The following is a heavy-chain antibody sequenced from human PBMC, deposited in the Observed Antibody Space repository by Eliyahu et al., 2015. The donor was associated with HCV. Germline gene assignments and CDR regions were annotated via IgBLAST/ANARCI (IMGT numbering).Heavy chain of an antibody. CDR2: IRYDGSNK. J-gene: IGHJ6*02. D-gene: IGHD3-16*02. V-gene: IGHV3-30*02. CDR1: GFTFSSYG. CDR3: AKDRQDYIWGSYRTTYGYGMDV. Sequence: QVQLVESGGGVVQPGGSLRLSCAASGFTFSSYGMHWVRQAPGKGLEWVAFIRYDGSNKYYADSVKGRFTISRDNSKNTLYLQMNSLRAEDTAVYYCAKDRQDYIWGSYRTTYGYGMDVWGQGTTVTVSS.